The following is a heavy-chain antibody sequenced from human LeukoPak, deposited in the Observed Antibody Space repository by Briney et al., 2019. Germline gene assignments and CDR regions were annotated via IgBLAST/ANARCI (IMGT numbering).Heavy chain of an antibody. Sequence: ASVKVSFKASGYTFTIYGISWGRQAPGQGLEWMGGIIPIFGTANYSQKFQGRVTITADKSTSTVYMELSSLRSEDTAVYYCARGRITIFGVVTLYNWFDPWGQGTLVTVSS. V-gene: IGHV1-69*06. CDR3: ARGRITIFGVVTLYNWFDP. D-gene: IGHD3-3*01. CDR2: IIPIFGTA. J-gene: IGHJ5*02. CDR1: GYTFTIYG.